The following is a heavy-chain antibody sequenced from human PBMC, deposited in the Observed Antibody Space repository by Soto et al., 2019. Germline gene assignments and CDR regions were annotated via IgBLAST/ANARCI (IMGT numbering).Heavy chain of an antibody. J-gene: IGHJ4*02. CDR1: GYSISSGYY. V-gene: IGHV4-38-2*02. D-gene: IGHD2-21*02. CDR3: ARERGLGIVVVTAIPSQYYFDY. Sequence: NPSETLSLTCAVSGYSISSGYYWGWIRQPPGKGLEWIGSIYHSGSTYYNPSLKSRVTISVDTSKNQFSLKLSSVTAADTAVYYCARERGLGIVVVTAIPSQYYFDYWGQGTLVTVSS. CDR2: IYHSGST.